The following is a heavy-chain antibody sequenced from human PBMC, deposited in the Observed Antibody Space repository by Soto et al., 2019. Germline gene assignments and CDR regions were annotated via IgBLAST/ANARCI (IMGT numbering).Heavy chain of an antibody. Sequence: SETLSLTCTVSGGSISSYYWSWIRQPPGKGLEWIGYIYYSGSTNYNPSLKSRVTISVDTSKNQFSLKLGSVTAADTAVYYCARELSRSWYNWFDPWGQATLVTVSS. CDR1: GGSISSYY. V-gene: IGHV4-59*01. CDR2: IYYSGST. CDR3: ARELSRSWYNWFDP. J-gene: IGHJ5*02. D-gene: IGHD6-13*01.